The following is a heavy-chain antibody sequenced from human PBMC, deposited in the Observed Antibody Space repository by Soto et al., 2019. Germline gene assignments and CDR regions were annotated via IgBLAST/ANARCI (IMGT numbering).Heavy chain of an antibody. CDR1: GGSISSYY. Sequence: ASETLSLTCAVSGGSISSYYWSWIRQSPGKGLEWIGYINYSGITNYNPSLKSRVIISVDTSKNQFSLKLSSVTAADTAVYYCARVLYYYYLDVWGKGTMVTVSS. CDR3: ARVLYYYYLDV. CDR2: INYSGIT. V-gene: IGHV4-59*01. J-gene: IGHJ6*03.